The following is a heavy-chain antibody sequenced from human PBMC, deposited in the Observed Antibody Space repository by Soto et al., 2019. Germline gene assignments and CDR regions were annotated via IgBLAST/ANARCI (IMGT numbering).Heavy chain of an antibody. CDR2: ISAYNGNT. J-gene: IGHJ6*02. CDR1: GYTFTSYG. Sequence: GASVKVSCKASGYTFTSYGISWVRQAPGQGLEWMGWISAYNGNTNYAQKLQGRVTMTTDTSTSTAYMELRSLRSDDTAVYYCARDLRQWLSVWGMDVWGQGTTVTVSS. D-gene: IGHD6-19*01. V-gene: IGHV1-18*01. CDR3: ARDLRQWLSVWGMDV.